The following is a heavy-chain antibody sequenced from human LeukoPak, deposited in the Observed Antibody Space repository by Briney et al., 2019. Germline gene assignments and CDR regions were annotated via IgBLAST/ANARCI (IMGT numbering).Heavy chain of an antibody. CDR1: GFTFSTYS. CDR3: AYRRF. J-gene: IGHJ4*02. V-gene: IGHV3-21*04. Sequence: GGSLRLSCAASGFTFSTYSMNWVRQAPGKGLEWVSSISSGSSYMHYVDSVKGRFTISRDNAKNSVYLQMNSLRAEDTAIYFCAYRRFWGQGTLVTVSS. D-gene: IGHD3-16*02. CDR2: ISSGSSYM.